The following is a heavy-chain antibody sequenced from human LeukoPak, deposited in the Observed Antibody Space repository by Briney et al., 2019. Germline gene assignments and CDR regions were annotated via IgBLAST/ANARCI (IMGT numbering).Heavy chain of an antibody. V-gene: IGHV1-46*01. J-gene: IGHJ4*02. CDR3: ARRWCSSTSCQFDY. D-gene: IGHD2-2*01. CDR1: GYTFTSYY. Sequence: ASVKVSCKASGYTFTSYYMHWVRQAPGQGLEWMGIIKPSDGSTSYAQNFQGRVTMTRDTSTSTVYMELSSLRSDDTAVYYCARRWCSSTSCQFDYWGQGTLVTVSS. CDR2: IKPSDGST.